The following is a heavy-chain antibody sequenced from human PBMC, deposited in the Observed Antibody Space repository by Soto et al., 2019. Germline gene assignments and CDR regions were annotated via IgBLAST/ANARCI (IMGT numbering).Heavy chain of an antibody. CDR2: ISGSDGST. Sequence: EVHLLESGGGLVQPGGSLRLSCAASGFTLSNYGMNWVRQAPGKGLEWVSGISGSDGSTYYADSVKGRFTISRDNSKTRLEPQINTLRAEDTAVNYWAKDKYYVWGQATLVTVSS. D-gene: IGHD3-10*02. V-gene: IGHV3-23*01. J-gene: IGHJ4*01. CDR1: GFTLSNYG. CDR3: AKDKYYV.